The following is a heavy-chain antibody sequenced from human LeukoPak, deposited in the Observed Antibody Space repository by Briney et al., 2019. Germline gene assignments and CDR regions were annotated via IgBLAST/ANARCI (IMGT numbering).Heavy chain of an antibody. D-gene: IGHD3-10*01. J-gene: IGHJ4*02. CDR2: INHSGST. Sequence: PSETLSLTCAVYGGSFSGYYWSWIRQPPGKGLEWIGEINHSGSTNCNPSLKSRATISVDTSKNQFSLKLSSVTAADTAVYYCARRHITMVRGVIMTPYYFDYWGQGTLVTVSS. CDR3: ARRHITMVRGVIMTPYYFDY. V-gene: IGHV4-34*01. CDR1: GGSFSGYY.